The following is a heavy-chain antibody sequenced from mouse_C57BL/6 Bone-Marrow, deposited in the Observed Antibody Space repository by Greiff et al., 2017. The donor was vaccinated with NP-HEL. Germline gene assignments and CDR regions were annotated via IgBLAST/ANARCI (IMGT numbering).Heavy chain of an antibody. CDR2: IYPGDGST. CDR1: GYTFTSYD. D-gene: IGHD1-1*01. J-gene: IGHJ2*01. CDR3: ARMTTVGGY. Sequence: QVQLQQSGPELVKPGASVKLSCKASGYTFTSYDINWVKQRPGQGLEWIGWIYPGDGSTKYNEKFKGKATLTVDTSSSTAYMELHSLTSEDSAVYYCARMTTVGGYWGQGTTLTVSS. V-gene: IGHV1-85*01.